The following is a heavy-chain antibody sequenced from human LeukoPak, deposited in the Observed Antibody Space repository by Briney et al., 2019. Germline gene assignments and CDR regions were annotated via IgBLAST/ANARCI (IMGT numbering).Heavy chain of an antibody. J-gene: IGHJ4*02. V-gene: IGHV3-53*01. CDR1: GFTVSVHY. Sequence: TGGSLRLSCAASGFTVSVHYMSWARQAPGKGLEWVSVIYTAGNTYYADSLRGRFTISRDTSKNTLYLQVDSLRAEDTAVYYCAAYIAGVPHWGQGTLVTVSS. D-gene: IGHD6-13*01. CDR2: IYTAGNT. CDR3: AAYIAGVPH.